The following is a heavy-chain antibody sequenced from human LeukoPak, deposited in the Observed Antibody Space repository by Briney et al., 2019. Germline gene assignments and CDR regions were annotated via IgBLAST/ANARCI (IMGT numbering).Heavy chain of an antibody. CDR3: TSSYGSGSYSNPFDY. V-gene: IGHV3-73*01. D-gene: IGHD3-10*01. Sequence: GGSLRLSCAASGFTFSSYGMSWVRQASGKGLEWVGRIRSKANSYATAYAASVKGRFTISRDDSKNTAYLQMNSLKTEDTAVYYCTSSYGSGSYSNPFDYWGQGTLVTVSS. CDR1: GFTFSSYG. CDR2: IRSKANSYAT. J-gene: IGHJ4*02.